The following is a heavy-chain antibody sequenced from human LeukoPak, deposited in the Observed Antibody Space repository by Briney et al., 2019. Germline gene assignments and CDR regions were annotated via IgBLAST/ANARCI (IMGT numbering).Heavy chain of an antibody. J-gene: IGHJ5*02. V-gene: IGHV2-5*02. CDR1: GFSLSTSGVG. CDR2: IYWDDDK. CDR3: AHRGHSPNGNWFDP. D-gene: IGHD5-18*01. Sequence: SGPTLVKPTQTLTLTCTFSGFSLSTSGVGVGWIRQPPGKALEWLALIYWDDDKRYSPSLKSRLTITKDTSKNQVVLTMTNMDPVDTATYYCAHRGHSPNGNWFDPWGQGTLVTVSS.